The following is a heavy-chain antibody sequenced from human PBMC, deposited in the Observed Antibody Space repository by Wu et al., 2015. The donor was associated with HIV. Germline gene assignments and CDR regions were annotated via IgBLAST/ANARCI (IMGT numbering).Heavy chain of an antibody. CDR1: GYTFTSYD. Sequence: QVQLVQSGAEVKKPGASVKVSCKASGYTFTSYDINWVRQATGQGLEWMGWMNPNSGNTGYAQKLQGRVTMTTDTSTSTAYMELRSLRSDDTAVYYCARDPGGHYYDSSGYDYWGQGTLVTVSS. J-gene: IGHJ4*02. D-gene: IGHD3-22*01. V-gene: IGHV1-8*01. CDR3: ARDPGGHYYDSSGYDY. CDR2: MNPNSGNT.